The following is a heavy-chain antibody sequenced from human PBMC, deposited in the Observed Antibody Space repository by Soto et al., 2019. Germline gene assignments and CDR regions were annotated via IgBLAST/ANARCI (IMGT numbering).Heavy chain of an antibody. Sequence: SETLSLTCTASGGSIRSYYWTWIRQPPGKGLEWLGYIFYSGSTFYNPSLKSRVTISIHTSKSQFSLQLTPVTAADTAVYYCARGAADTAMVDSRGQGTLVTVSS. CDR3: ARGAADTAMVDS. V-gene: IGHV4-59*01. J-gene: IGHJ4*02. CDR2: IFYSGST. CDR1: GGSIRSYY. D-gene: IGHD5-18*01.